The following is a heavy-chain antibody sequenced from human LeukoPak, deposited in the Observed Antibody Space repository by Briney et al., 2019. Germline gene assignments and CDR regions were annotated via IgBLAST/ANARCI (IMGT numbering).Heavy chain of an antibody. CDR2: ISSSGSTI. Sequence: PGGSLRLSCAASGFTFSSYSMNWVRQAPGKGLEWVSYISSSGSTIYYADSVKGRFTISRDNAKNSLYLQMNSLRAEDTAVYYCATSRGSWLDYWGQGTLVTVSS. J-gene: IGHJ4*02. V-gene: IGHV3-48*04. D-gene: IGHD6-13*01. CDR3: ATSRGSWLDY. CDR1: GFTFSSYS.